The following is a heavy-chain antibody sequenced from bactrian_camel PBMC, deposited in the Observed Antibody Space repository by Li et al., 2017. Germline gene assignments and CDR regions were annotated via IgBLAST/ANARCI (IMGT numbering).Heavy chain of an antibody. CDR3: AAYAPRPWISLCTRTVSLYNY. CDR1: VNSAC. V-gene: IGHV3S55*01. CDR2: LGEAGDT. Sequence: HVQLVESGGGSVQAGGSLRLSCVYTVNSACMGWFRQVPGKEGEGVASLGEAGDTNYADSVKGRFTISKDNAKNTLDLQMNSLKPEYTAVYYCAAYAPRPWISLCTRTVSLYNYWGQGTQVTVS. J-gene: IGHJ4*01. D-gene: IGHD6*01.